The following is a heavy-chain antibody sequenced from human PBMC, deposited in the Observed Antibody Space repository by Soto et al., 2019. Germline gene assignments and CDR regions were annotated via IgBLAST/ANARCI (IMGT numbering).Heavy chain of an antibody. V-gene: IGHV4-4*02. D-gene: IGHD2-2*01. CDR2: IYNSGST. Sequence: QVQLQESGPGLVKPSGTLSLTCAVSGGSISSSNWWSWVRQPPGKGLEWIGEIYNSGSTNYNPSLKSRVTISVDKSKNQFSLKLSSVTAADTAVYYCVRDFRGEYQLLSWDYYYYGMDVWGQGTTVTVSS. J-gene: IGHJ6*02. CDR3: VRDFRGEYQLLSWDYYYYGMDV. CDR1: GGSISSSNW.